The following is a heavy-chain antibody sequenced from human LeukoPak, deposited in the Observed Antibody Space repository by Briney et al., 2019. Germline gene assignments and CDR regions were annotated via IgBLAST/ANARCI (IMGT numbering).Heavy chain of an antibody. CDR2: IKQDGSEK. Sequence: AGGSLRLSCAASGFSFSSYWMSWVRQAPGKGLEWVANIKQDGSEKYYVDSVKGRFTISRDNAKNSLYLQMNSLRAEDTAVYYCARATGYSSGWYYFDYWGQGTLVTVSS. CDR3: ARATGYSSGWYYFDY. V-gene: IGHV3-7*04. J-gene: IGHJ4*02. D-gene: IGHD6-19*01. CDR1: GFSFSSYW.